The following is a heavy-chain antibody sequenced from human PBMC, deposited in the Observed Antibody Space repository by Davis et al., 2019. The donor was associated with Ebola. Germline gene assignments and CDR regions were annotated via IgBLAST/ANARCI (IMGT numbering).Heavy chain of an antibody. CDR3: ARAPGCGGDRCDGRNWFDA. CDR1: GYTSSAYC. J-gene: IGHJ5*02. D-gene: IGHD2-21*01. Sequence: ASAKVSCKASGYTSSAYCLHWVRQPPGQGLEWMGIINPNHDGGSYAQSFEGRLSITRDMPANTVYMELRSLRSEDTAIYYCARAPGCGGDRCDGRNWFDAWGQGTLVTVSS. CDR2: INPNHDGG. V-gene: IGHV1-46*01.